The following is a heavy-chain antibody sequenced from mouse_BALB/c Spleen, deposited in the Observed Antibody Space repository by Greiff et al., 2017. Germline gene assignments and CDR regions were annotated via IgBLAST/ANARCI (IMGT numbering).Heavy chain of an antibody. Sequence: QVQLQQSAAELARPGASVKMSCKASGYTFTSYTMHWVKQRPGQGLEWIGYINPSSGYTEYNQKFKDKTTLTADKSSSTAYMQLSSLTSEDSAVYYCARDADSSGYVVGPYYAMDYWGQGTSVTVSS. J-gene: IGHJ4*01. CDR1: GYTFTSYT. CDR3: ARDADSSGYVVGPYYAMDY. D-gene: IGHD3-2*01. V-gene: IGHV1-4*02. CDR2: INPSSGYT.